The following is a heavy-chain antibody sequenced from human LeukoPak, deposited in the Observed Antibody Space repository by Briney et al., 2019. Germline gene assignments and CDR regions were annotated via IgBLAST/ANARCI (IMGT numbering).Heavy chain of an antibody. CDR3: ARTVALRGGYYDSSGYYDY. J-gene: IGHJ4*02. CDR1: GGSFSGYY. V-gene: IGHV4-34*01. CDR2: INHSGST. Sequence: SETLSLTCAVYGGSFSGYYWSWIRQPPGKGLEWIGEINHSGSTNYNPSLKSRVTISVDTSKNQFSLKLSSVTAADTAVYCCARTVALRGGYYDSSGYYDYWGQGTLVTVSS. D-gene: IGHD3-22*01.